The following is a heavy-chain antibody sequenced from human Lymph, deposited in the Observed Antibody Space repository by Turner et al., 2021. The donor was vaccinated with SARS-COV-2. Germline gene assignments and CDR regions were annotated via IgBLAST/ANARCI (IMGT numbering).Heavy chain of an antibody. CDR3: AKGVRGAMIVVVIPYFDY. Sequence: EVQLLESGGGLVPPGGSMRLHCAAAGFPFSSYAMSWVRQAPGKGLGWVSVISGSGGDTYYADSVKGRFTISRDNSKNTLYLQMNSLRAEDTAVYYCAKGVRGAMIVVVIPYFDYWGQGTLVTVSS. J-gene: IGHJ4*02. CDR2: ISGSGGDT. V-gene: IGHV3-23*01. D-gene: IGHD3-22*01. CDR1: GFPFSSYA.